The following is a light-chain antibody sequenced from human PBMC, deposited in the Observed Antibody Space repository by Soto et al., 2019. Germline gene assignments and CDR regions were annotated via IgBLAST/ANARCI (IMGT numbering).Light chain of an antibody. CDR1: SSNIGSYA. J-gene: IGLJ1*01. CDR2: SNN. CDR3: AVWDDSLNAYV. V-gene: IGLV1-44*01. Sequence: QSVLTQPPSASGTPGQRVTISCSGSSSNIGSYAVNWYQQLPGTAPKLLIDSNNQRPSGVPDRFSGSKSGTSASLAISGLQSEDEADYFCAVWDDSLNAYVFATGTKVTVL.